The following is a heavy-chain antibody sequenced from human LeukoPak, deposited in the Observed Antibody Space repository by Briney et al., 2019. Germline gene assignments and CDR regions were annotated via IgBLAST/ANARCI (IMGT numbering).Heavy chain of an antibody. CDR2: INPNSGGT. V-gene: IGHV1-2*02. J-gene: IGHJ4*02. CDR3: ARGSLSRYYYGSGSYNY. D-gene: IGHD3-10*01. Sequence: GASVKVSCKASGYTFTGYYMHWVRQAPGQGLEWMGWINPNSGGTNYAQKFQGRVTMTRDTSISTAYMELSRLRPDDTAVYYCARGSLSRYYYGSGSYNYWGQGTLVTVSS. CDR1: GYTFTGYY.